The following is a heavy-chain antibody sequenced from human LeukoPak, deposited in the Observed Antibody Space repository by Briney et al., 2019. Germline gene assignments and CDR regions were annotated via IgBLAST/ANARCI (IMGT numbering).Heavy chain of an antibody. J-gene: IGHJ4*02. CDR3: ARGGGAVDY. CDR1: GINVSSNY. D-gene: IGHD3-10*01. CDR2: IKRDGSEK. V-gene: IGHV3-7*01. Sequence: GGSLRLSCAASGINVSSNYMTWIRQAPGKGLEWVANIKRDGSEKYYVDSVKGRFTISRDNAKNSLYLQMNSLRAEDTAVYYCARGGGAVDYWGQGTLVTVSS.